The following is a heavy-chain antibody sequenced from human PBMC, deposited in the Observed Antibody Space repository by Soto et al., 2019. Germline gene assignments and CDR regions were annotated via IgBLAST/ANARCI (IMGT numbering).Heavy chain of an antibody. CDR3: VKNSGWINT. V-gene: IGHV3-23*01. CDR2: IDGSGGIT. Sequence: QLLQSGGGLVQPGGSLAPSCAASGFTFGTTDMSWVRQAPGEGLEWVSTIDGSGGITYYADSVKGRFTISRDNSRNSVYLHMNSLRGDDTALYYCVKNSGWINTWGQGALVTVSS. J-gene: IGHJ5*02. CDR1: GFTFGTTD. D-gene: IGHD3-10*01.